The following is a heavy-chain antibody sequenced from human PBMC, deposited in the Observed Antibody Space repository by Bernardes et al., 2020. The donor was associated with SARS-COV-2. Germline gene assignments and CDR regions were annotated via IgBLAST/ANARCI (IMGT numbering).Heavy chain of an antibody. Sequence: GGSLRLSCAASGFTFSNAWMNWVRQAPGKGLEWVASIRSSDGTTYYADSVKGRFTISRDNSKNTLYLQMSSLRAEDTAVYYCVKDPNYYDFWSGYFDYWGQGTLVTVSS. V-gene: IGHV3-64D*08. CDR2: IRSSDGTT. D-gene: IGHD3-3*01. CDR1: GFTFSNAW. CDR3: VKDPNYYDFWSGYFDY. J-gene: IGHJ4*02.